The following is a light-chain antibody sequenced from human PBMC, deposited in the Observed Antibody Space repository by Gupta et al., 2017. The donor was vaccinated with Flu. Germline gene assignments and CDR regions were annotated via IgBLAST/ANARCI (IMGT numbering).Light chain of an antibody. J-gene: IGKJ1*01. CDR2: AAS. CDR1: QSISSY. CDR3: QQSYSTPPWT. Sequence: DIQMTQSPSSLSASVRDRVTITCRASQSISSYLNWYQQKPGKAPKLLIYAASSLQSGVPSRFSGSGSGTEFTLTISSLQPEDFATYYCQQSYSTPPWTFGQGTKVEIK. V-gene: IGKV1-39*01.